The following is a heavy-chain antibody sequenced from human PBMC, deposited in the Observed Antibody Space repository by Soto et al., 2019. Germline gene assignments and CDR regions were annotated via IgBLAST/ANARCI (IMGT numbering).Heavy chain of an antibody. D-gene: IGHD4-17*01. CDR1: GYSFTSYW. CDR2: IYPGDSDT. J-gene: IGHJ3*02. Sequence: PGESLKISCKGSGYSFTSYWIGWVRQMPGKGLEWMGIIYPGDSDTRYSPSFQGQVTISADKSISTAYLQWSSLKASDTAMYYCARHSRVRYGDKADFDIRGQGTMLTVSS. V-gene: IGHV5-51*01. CDR3: ARHSRVRYGDKADFDI.